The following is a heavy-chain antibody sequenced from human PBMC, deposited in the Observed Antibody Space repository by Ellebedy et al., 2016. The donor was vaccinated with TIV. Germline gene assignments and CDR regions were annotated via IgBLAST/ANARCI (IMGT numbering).Heavy chain of an antibody. J-gene: IGHJ3*02. CDR2: ISGSGGLT. Sequence: PRGSLRLSCAASGFTFSSYAMSWVRQAPGQGLEWVSAISGSGGLTYYADAVKGRFPLSRDNSKNTLYLQMTSLITEDTAVYYCARPWVEMATIGDAFDIWGQGTMVTVSS. V-gene: IGHV3-23*01. D-gene: IGHD5-24*01. CDR1: GFTFSSYA. CDR3: ARPWVEMATIGDAFDI.